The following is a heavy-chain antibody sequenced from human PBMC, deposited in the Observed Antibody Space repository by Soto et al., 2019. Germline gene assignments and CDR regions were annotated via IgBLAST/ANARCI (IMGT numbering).Heavy chain of an antibody. V-gene: IGHV3-48*02. CDR3: ARVRFLEWLLLYYYYYGMDV. CDR1: GFTFSSYS. D-gene: IGHD3-3*01. J-gene: IGHJ6*02. Sequence: AGGSLRLSCAASGFTFSSYSMNWVRQAPGKGLEWVSYISSSSSTIYYADSVKGRFTISRDNAKNSLYLQMNSLRDEDTAVYYCARVRFLEWLLLYYYYYGMDVWGQGTTVTVSS. CDR2: ISSSSSTI.